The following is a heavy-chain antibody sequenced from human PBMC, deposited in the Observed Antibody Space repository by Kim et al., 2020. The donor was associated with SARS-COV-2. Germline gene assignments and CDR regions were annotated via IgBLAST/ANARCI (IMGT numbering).Heavy chain of an antibody. CDR2: IYYSGST. CDR1: GGSVSSGSYY. V-gene: IGHV4-61*01. J-gene: IGHJ5*02. Sequence: SETLSLTCTVSGGSVSSGSYYWSWIRQPPGKGLEWIGYIYYSGSTNYNPSLKSRVTISVDTSKNQFSLKLSSVTAADTAVYYCARGEVGLWVVVPAAIRWFDPWGQGTLVTVSS. D-gene: IGHD2-2*02. CDR3: ARGEVGLWVVVPAAIRWFDP.